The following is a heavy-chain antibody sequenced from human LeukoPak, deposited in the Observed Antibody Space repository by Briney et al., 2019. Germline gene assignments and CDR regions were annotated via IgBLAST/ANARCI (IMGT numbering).Heavy chain of an antibody. V-gene: IGHV3-9*01. D-gene: IGHD4-17*01. CDR3: ARGEYGDYALDY. CDR2: ISWNSGSI. J-gene: IGHJ4*02. Sequence: GGSLRLSCAASGFTFDDYAMHWVRQAPGKGPEWVSGISWNSGSIGYADSVKGRFTISRDNAKNSLYLQMNSLRAEDTALYYCARGEYGDYALDYWGQGTLVTVSS. CDR1: GFTFDDYA.